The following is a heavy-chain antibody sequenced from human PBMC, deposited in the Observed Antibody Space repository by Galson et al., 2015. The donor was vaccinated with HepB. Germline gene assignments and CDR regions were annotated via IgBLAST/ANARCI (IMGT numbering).Heavy chain of an antibody. CDR3: ARMESESGPEHFHH. V-gene: IGHV7-4-1*02. D-gene: IGHD3-3*01. Sequence: SVKVSCKASGYTFTDFAMNWVRQAPGQGLEWMGWIYTNTGNPTYAQGFTRRFVFSLDTSVSTAYLQISSLKADDTAVYYCARMESESGPEHFHHWGQGTLVTVSS. J-gene: IGHJ1*01. CDR2: IYTNTGNP. CDR1: GYTFTDFA.